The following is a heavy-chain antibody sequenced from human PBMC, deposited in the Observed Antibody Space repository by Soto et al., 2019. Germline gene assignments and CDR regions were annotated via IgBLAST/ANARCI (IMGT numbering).Heavy chain of an antibody. V-gene: IGHV3-33*01. J-gene: IGHJ6*02. Sequence: PVGSLKLSSAASGFTFSNYGMHWVRQAPGKGLEWVAIIWHDGNNKYYADSVRGRFIISRDNSKNRLYLQMNSLRAEDTAVYYCASDLVGASDSYGLDVWGQGTPVTVSS. D-gene: IGHD1-26*01. CDR2: IWHDGNNK. CDR1: GFTFSNYG. CDR3: ASDLVGASDSYGLDV.